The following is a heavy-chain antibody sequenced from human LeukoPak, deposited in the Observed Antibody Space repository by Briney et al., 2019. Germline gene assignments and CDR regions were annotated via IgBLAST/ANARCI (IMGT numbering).Heavy chain of an antibody. CDR3: AKSYGDYYFYYAMDV. CDR2: ISGSGGTT. D-gene: IGHD4-17*01. Sequence: GGSLRLSCAASGFTLRCYAMSWVRQAPGKGLEWVSAISGSGGTTYYADSVKGRFTISRDNSENTLYLQMNSLRAEDTAIYYCAKSYGDYYFYYAMDVWGQGTTVTVSS. CDR1: GFTLRCYA. V-gene: IGHV3-23*01. J-gene: IGHJ6*02.